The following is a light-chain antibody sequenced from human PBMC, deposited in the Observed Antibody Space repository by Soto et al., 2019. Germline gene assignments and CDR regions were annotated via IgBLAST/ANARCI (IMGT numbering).Light chain of an antibody. CDR2: DVT. Sequence: QSVLTQPASLSGSPGQSITISCTGTSSDVGGYNYVSWYQQHPGKAPKLMIYDVTSRPSGVSDRFSGSRSGNSASLTISGLQAEDEADYYCSSYSSSDSYVFGTGTKVTVL. CDR1: SSDVGGYNY. CDR3: SSYSSSDSYV. J-gene: IGLJ1*01. V-gene: IGLV2-14*01.